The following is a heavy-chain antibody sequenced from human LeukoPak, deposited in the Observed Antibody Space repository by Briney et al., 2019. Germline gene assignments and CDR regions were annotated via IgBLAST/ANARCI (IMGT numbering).Heavy chain of an antibody. J-gene: IGHJ6*02. CDR3: ARDHGGDPYYYYYGMDV. V-gene: IGHV3-9*01. CDR2: ISWNSGSI. Sequence: PGGSLRLSCAASGFTFDDYAMHWVRQAPGKGLEWVSGISWNSGSIGYADSVKGRFTISRDNAKNSLYLQMNSLRAEDTAVYYCARDHGGDPYYYYYGMDVWGQGTTVTVSS. CDR1: GFTFDDYA. D-gene: IGHD2-21*02.